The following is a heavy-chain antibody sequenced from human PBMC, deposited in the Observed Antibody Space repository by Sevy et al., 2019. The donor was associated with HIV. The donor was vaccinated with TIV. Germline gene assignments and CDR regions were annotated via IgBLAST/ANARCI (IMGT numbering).Heavy chain of an antibody. J-gene: IGHJ4*02. Sequence: GGSLRLSCATSGFTFSIYWMNWVRQTPGKGLEWVANINQDGSEKYYVDSVKGRFTISRDNAKNSVYLQMNSLRAEDRAVYYCSGGATTRTFGGGAYWGQGTLVTVSS. CDR3: SGGATTRTFGGGAY. CDR2: INQDGSEK. D-gene: IGHD3-16*01. CDR1: GFTFSIYW. V-gene: IGHV3-7*04.